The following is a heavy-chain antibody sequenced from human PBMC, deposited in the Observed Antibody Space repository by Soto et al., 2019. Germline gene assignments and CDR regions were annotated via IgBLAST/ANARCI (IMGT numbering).Heavy chain of an antibody. CDR2: MNPNSGNT. V-gene: IGHV1-8*01. J-gene: IGHJ4*02. CDR1: GYTFTSYD. D-gene: IGHD3-22*01. Sequence: QVQLVQSGAEVKKPGASVKVSCKASGYTFTSYDINWVRQATGQGLEWMVWMNPNSGNTGYAQKFQGRVTMTRNTSISTAYMELSSLRSEDTAVYYCARGGYYYDSSGYYHIDYWGQGTLVTVSS. CDR3: ARGGYYYDSSGYYHIDY.